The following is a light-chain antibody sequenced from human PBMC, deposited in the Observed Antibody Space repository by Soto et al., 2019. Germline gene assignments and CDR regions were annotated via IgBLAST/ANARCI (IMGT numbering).Light chain of an antibody. J-gene: IGKJ5*01. Sequence: DIQMTQSPSSLSASVGDRVTITCQASQDITYYLNWYQQKLGKAPSLLIHDASSLQTGVPSRFSGSGSGTDFTFTINSLQPDDIATYYCQQHHDLPIPFGQGTRLEIK. CDR1: QDITYY. V-gene: IGKV1-33*01. CDR3: QQHHDLPIP. CDR2: DAS.